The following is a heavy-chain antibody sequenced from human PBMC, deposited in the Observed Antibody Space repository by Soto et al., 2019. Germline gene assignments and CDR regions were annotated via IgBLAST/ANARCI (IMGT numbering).Heavy chain of an antibody. CDR2: INHRGSA. CDR1: GASVSGTYL. V-gene: IGHV4-4*02. Sequence: PSETLSLTCAVSGASVSGTYLWSWVRPPPGKGPEWIGEINHRGSANYNPSLKSRVTISVDISKSQFSLRLTSVTAADTAVYYCARYNAASGTYYFDFWGQGALVTVSS. J-gene: IGHJ4*02. D-gene: IGHD6-13*01. CDR3: ARYNAASGTYYFDF.